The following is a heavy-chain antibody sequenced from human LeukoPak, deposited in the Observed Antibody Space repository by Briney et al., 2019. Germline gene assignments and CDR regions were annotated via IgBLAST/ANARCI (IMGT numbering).Heavy chain of an antibody. CDR1: EITFDDYA. V-gene: IGHV3-9*01. J-gene: IGHJ4*02. Sequence: GGLRRFSGAASEITFDDYAMHWVRQAPGKGLGGGSGFIWNSGIIGYAYSVEGRFTISRHNAKHSLYLQMNSLRAEDTALYYCAKGGAVVVPAALDYWGQGTLVTVSS. D-gene: IGHD2-2*01. CDR2: FIWNSGII. CDR3: AKGGAVVVPAALDY.